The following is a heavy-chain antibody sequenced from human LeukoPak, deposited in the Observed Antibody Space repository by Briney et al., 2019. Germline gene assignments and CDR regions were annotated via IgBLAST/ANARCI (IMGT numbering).Heavy chain of an antibody. CDR2: IYTSGST. CDR3: ARAPMAITTSAFPDAFDF. J-gene: IGHJ3*01. CDR1: GGSISSYY. V-gene: IGHV4-4*07. D-gene: IGHD5-12*01. Sequence: SETLSLTCTVSGGSISSYYWSWIRQPAGKGLEWIGRIYTSGSTNYNPSLKSRVTMSVDTSKNQFSLKLSSVTAADPAVYYCARAPMAITTSAFPDAFDFWGQGTMVTVSS.